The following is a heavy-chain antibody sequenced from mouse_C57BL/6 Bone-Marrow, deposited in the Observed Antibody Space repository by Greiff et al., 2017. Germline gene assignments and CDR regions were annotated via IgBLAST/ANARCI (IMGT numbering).Heavy chain of an antibody. CDR3: TRPSLYYGYPYWYFDV. V-gene: IGHV1-5*01. D-gene: IGHD2-2*01. Sequence: VQLQQSGTVLARPGASVKMSCKTSGYTFTSYWMHWVKQRPGQGLEWIGAIYPGNSDTSYNQKFKGKAKLTAVTSASTAYMELSSLTNEDSAVYYCTRPSLYYGYPYWYFDVWGTGTTVTVSS. CDR2: IYPGNSDT. CDR1: GYTFTSYW. J-gene: IGHJ1*03.